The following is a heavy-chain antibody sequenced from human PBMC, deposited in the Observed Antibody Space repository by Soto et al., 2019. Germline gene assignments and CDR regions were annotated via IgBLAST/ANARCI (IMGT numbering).Heavy chain of an antibody. CDR3: ARHGGYSYGKYFDY. CDR2: IYYSGIT. V-gene: IGHV4-59*04. D-gene: IGHD5-18*01. Sequence: SETLSLTCTVSGGSIRSYCWTWTRQPPGKGLEWIGSIYYSGITYYNPSLKSRVTMSVDTSKNQFSLNLSSVTAADMAVYYCARHGGYSYGKYFDYWDQGTLVTVSS. J-gene: IGHJ4*02. CDR1: GGSIRSYC.